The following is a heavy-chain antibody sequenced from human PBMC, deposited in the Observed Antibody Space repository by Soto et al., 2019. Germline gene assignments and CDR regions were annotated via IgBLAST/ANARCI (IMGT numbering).Heavy chain of an antibody. V-gene: IGHV1-69*12. CDR1: GGTFSSYA. CDR2: IIPIFGTA. D-gene: IGHD1-7*01. Sequence: QVQLVQSGAEVKKPGSSVKVSCKASGGTFSSYAISWVRQAPGQGLEWMGVIIPIFGTANYAQKFQGRVTITADESTSTVYMELSSLRSEDTAVYYCARDGGDGLELYDGMDVWGQGITVTVSS. J-gene: IGHJ6*02. CDR3: ARDGGDGLELYDGMDV.